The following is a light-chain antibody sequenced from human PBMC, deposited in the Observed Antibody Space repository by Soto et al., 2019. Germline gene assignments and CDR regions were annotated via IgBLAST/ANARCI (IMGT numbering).Light chain of an antibody. CDR2: EVS. J-gene: IGLJ2*01. Sequence: QSALTQPPSASGSPGQSVTISCTGTSSDVGGYNYVSWYQQHPGKAPQLMIYEVSKRPSGVPDRFSGSKSGNTASLTVSGLQAEGEADYYCNSYAGSNKVVFGGGTKLTVL. CDR1: SSDVGGYNY. V-gene: IGLV2-8*01. CDR3: NSYAGSNKVV.